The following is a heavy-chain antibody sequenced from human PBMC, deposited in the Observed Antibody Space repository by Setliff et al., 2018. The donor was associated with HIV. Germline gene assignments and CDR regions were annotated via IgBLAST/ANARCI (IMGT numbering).Heavy chain of an antibody. CDR2: INSSGSI. CDR1: GGSISSHY. Sequence: SETLSLTCTVSGGSISSHYWSWIRQPPGKGLEWIGEINSSGSINDNPSLKSRVTISVDTSKNQFSLKLNSVTAADTAVYYCARGFAFGGVIVIPYYFDYWGQGTLVTVSS. D-gene: IGHD3-16*02. V-gene: IGHV4-34*01. CDR3: ARGFAFGGVIVIPYYFDY. J-gene: IGHJ4*02.